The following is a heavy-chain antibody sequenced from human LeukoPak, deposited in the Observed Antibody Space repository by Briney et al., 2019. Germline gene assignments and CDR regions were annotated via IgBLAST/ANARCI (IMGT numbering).Heavy chain of an antibody. CDR3: ARSLLGRDYVWGSYRTWLGN. V-gene: IGHV1-69*13. CDR2: IIPIFGTA. Sequence: GASVKVSCKASGYTFTGYYMHWVRQAPGQGLEWMGGIIPIFGTANYAQKFQGRVTITADEFTSTAYMELSSLRSEDTAVYYCARSLLGRDYVWGSYRTWLGNWGQGTLVTVSS. D-gene: IGHD3-16*02. J-gene: IGHJ4*02. CDR1: GYTFTGYY.